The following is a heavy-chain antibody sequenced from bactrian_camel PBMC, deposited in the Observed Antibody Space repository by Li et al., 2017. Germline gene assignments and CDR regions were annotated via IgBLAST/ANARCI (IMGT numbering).Heavy chain of an antibody. CDR1: DTTLHC. V-gene: IGHV3S53*01. CDR2: ILRLGKT. CDR3: AATPYVGASGYCYAHLVTEYSN. D-gene: IGHD1*01. Sequence: QLVESGGGSVQPGGSLTLSCAASDTTLHCVSWFRQAPGEEREGVATILRLGKTSYTDSVKGRFTTSKDNAKNTLYLQMNSLKPEDTAMYYCAATPYVGASGYCYAHLVTEYSNSGQGTQVTVS. J-gene: IGHJ4*01.